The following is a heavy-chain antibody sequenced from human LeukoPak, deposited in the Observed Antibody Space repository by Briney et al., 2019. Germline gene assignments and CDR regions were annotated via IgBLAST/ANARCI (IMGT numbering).Heavy chain of an antibody. CDR1: GGSISSYY. CDR3: AADYGDYQFFDY. V-gene: IGHV4-4*07. D-gene: IGHD4-17*01. CDR2: IYTSGST. Sequence: SETLSLTCTVSGGSISSYYWSWIRQPAGKGLEWIGCIYTSGSTNYNPSLKSRVTMSVDTSKNQFSLKLSSVTAADTAVYYCAADYGDYQFFDYWGQGTLVTVSS. J-gene: IGHJ4*02.